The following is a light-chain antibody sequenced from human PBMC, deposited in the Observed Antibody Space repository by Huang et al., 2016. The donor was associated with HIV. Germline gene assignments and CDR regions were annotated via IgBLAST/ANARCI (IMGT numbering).Light chain of an antibody. Sequence: DVVMTQSPLSLPVTLGQPASISCRSSASLVYRDGNTYLNWFQERPGQSPRLLIYKVSIRDSGVPDRFSGMGSGTNFTLKISRVEAEYVGIYYCMQGSHWPPTFGPGTKVDFK. CDR3: MQGSHWPPT. V-gene: IGKV2-30*01. J-gene: IGKJ3*01. CDR1: ASLVYRDGNTY. CDR2: KVS.